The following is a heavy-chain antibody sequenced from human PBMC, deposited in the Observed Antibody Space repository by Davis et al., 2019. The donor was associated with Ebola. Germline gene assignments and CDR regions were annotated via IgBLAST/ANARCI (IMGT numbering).Heavy chain of an antibody. Sequence: PSETLSLTCTVSGYSISSGYYWGWIRQPPGKGLEWIGTIYHGGTTYYNPSLKSRVTISVDTSKNQFSLRLSSVTAADTAIYYCARLYRSGWYYFDYWGQGTLVTVSS. V-gene: IGHV4-38-2*02. CDR3: ARLYRSGWYYFDY. D-gene: IGHD6-19*01. CDR1: GYSISSGYY. J-gene: IGHJ4*02. CDR2: IYHGGTT.